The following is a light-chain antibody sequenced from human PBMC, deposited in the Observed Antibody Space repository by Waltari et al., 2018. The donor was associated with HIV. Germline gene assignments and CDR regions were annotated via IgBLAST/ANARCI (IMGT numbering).Light chain of an antibody. V-gene: IGLV2-14*03. Sequence: QSALTQPASVSGSPGQSITISCTGTSSDVGGYNYVSWYQQHPGKAPKLMIYDVSNRPSGVSNRFSGSKSGNTASLTISGLQAEDEADYYCCAYAGGLEFGGGTKLTVL. CDR1: SSDVGGYNY. J-gene: IGLJ2*01. CDR3: CAYAGGLE. CDR2: DVS.